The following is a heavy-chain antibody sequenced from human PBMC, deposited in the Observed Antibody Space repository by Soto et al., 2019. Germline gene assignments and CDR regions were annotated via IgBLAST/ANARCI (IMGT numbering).Heavy chain of an antibody. D-gene: IGHD2-2*01. Sequence: QVQLVESGGGVVQPGRSLRLSCAGSGFTFSSYAMHWVRQAPGKGLEWVAVISYDGSNKNYADSVKGRFTISRDNSKNTQYLQMNSLRAEDTAVYYCARDQDIVVVPAALSLLYWGQGTLVTVSS. CDR2: ISYDGSNK. V-gene: IGHV3-30-3*01. CDR3: ARDQDIVVVPAALSLLY. CDR1: GFTFSSYA. J-gene: IGHJ4*02.